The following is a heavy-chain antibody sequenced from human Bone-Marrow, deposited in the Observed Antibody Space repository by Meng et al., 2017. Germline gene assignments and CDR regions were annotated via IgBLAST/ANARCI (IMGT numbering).Heavy chain of an antibody. J-gene: IGHJ5*02. CDR2: IYYSGTT. CDR1: GGSISSGGYY. CDR3: ARDIRQGGNIWFDP. Sequence: GQWKGSGPGRGKPLPTLSPTCTGSGGSISSGGYYWSWIRQHPGKGLEWIGYIYYSGTTYYNPSLSSLVTISVDTSKNQFSLNLSSVTAADTAVYYCARDIRQGGNIWFDPWGQGTLVTVSS. D-gene: IGHD3-16*01. V-gene: IGHV4-31*01.